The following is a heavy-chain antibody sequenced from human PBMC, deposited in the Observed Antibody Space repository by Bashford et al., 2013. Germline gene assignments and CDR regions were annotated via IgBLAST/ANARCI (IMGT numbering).Heavy chain of an antibody. CDR3: ARDRSCSGGSCHSDY. V-gene: IGHV3-11*04. CDR2: IGSRVSTI. Sequence: RQAPGKGLEWVSYIGSRVSTIYYADSVKGRFTISRDNAKNSLYLQMNSLRAEDTAVYYCARDRSCSGGSCHSDYWGQGTQVTVSS. D-gene: IGHD2-15*01. J-gene: IGHJ4*02.